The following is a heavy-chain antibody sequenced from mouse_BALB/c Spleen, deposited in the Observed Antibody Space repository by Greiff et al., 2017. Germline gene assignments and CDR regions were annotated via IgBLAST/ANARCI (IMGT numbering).Heavy chain of an antibody. CDR1: GFSLTSYG. D-gene: IGHD2-3*01. CDR3: ARDDGYYRAWFAY. CDR2: IWSGGST. J-gene: IGHJ3*01. Sequence: QVQLQQSGPGLVQPSQSLSITCTVSGFSLTSYGVHWDRQSPGKGLEWLGVIWSGGSTDYNAAFISRLSISKDNSKSQVFFKMNSLQANDTAIYYCARDDGYYRAWFAYWGQGTLVTVSA. V-gene: IGHV2-2*02.